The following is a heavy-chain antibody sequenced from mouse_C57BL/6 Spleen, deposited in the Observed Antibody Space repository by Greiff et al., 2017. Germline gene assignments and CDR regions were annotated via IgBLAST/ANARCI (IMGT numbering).Heavy chain of an antibody. CDR2: INPNNGGT. V-gene: IGHV1-18*01. CDR3: GLTTVVGYLDY. Sequence: EVMLVESGPELVKPGASVKIPCKASGYTFTDYNMDWVKQSHGKSLEWIGDINPNNGGTIYNQKFKGKATLTVDKSSSTAYMDLRSLTSEDTAVYYCGLTTVVGYLDYWGKDTTLTVSS. J-gene: IGHJ2*01. CDR1: GYTFTDYN. D-gene: IGHD1-1*01.